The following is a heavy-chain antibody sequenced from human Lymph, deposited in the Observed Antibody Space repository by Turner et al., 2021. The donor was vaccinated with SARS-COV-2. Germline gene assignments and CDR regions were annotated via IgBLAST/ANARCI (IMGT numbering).Heavy chain of an antibody. Sequence: EVQLVESGGGLVQPGRSLRLSCAASGFTFDDYAMHWVRQAPGKGLEWVSGINWSGGSIAYADSVKGRFTISRDNPKNSLHLQMNSLRAEDTAFYYCAKDLAGTYYSSFDYWGQGTLVTVSS. CDR3: AKDLAGTYYSSFDY. CDR2: INWSGGSI. D-gene: IGHD1-26*01. CDR1: GFTFDDYA. V-gene: IGHV3-9*01. J-gene: IGHJ4*02.